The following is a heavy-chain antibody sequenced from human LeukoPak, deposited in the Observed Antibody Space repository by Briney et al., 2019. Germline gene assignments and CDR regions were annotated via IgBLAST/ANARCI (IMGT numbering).Heavy chain of an antibody. CDR3: ASRKDSSSWYYFDY. CDR2: INPNSGGT. CDR1: GYTFTSYA. D-gene: IGHD6-13*01. Sequence: ASVKVSCKASGYTFTSYAISWVRQAPGQGLEWMGWINPNSGGTNYAQKFQGRVTMTRDTSITTSYMELSSLRSDDTAVYYCASRKDSSSWYYFDYWGQGTLVTVSS. V-gene: IGHV1-2*02. J-gene: IGHJ4*02.